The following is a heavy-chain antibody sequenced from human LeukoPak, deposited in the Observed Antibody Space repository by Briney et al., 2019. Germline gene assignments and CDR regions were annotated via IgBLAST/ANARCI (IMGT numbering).Heavy chain of an antibody. CDR2: ISGSGGST. Sequence: GSLSLSCAASGFTFSSYAMSWVRQAPGKGLEWVSAISGSGGSTYYADSVKGRFTISRDNSKNTLYLQMNSLRAEDTAVYYCAKAGYQLLLSWFDPWGQGTLVTVSS. CDR1: GFTFSSYA. J-gene: IGHJ5*02. CDR3: AKAGYQLLLSWFDP. V-gene: IGHV3-23*01. D-gene: IGHD2-2*01.